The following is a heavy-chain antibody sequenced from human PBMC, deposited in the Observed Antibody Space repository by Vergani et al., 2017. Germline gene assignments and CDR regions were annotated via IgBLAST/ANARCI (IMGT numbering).Heavy chain of an antibody. J-gene: IGHJ6*03. V-gene: IGHV4-34*01. CDR1: GGSFSGYY. Sequence: QVQLQQWGAGLLKPSETLSLTCAVYGGSFSGYYWSWIRQPPGKGLEWIGEINHSGSTNYNPSLKSRVTISVDTSKNQFSLKLSSVTAADTAVYYCARGDSSSWYGYNCYYMDVWGKGTTVTVSS. D-gene: IGHD6-13*01. CDR2: INHSGST. CDR3: ARGDSSSWYGYNCYYMDV.